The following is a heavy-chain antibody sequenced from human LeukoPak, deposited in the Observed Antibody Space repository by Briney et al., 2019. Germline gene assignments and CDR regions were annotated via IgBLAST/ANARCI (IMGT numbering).Heavy chain of an antibody. D-gene: IGHD3-22*01. V-gene: IGHV4-59*01. J-gene: IGHJ4*02. CDR3: ARVRRSSGYYYSDY. CDR2: IYYSGST. Sequence: ASETLSLTCTVSGGSISSYYWSWIRQPPGKGLEWIGYIYYSGSTNYNPSLKSRVTISVDTSKNQFSLKLSSVTAADTAVYYCARVRRSSGYYYSDYWGQGTLVTVSS. CDR1: GGSISSYY.